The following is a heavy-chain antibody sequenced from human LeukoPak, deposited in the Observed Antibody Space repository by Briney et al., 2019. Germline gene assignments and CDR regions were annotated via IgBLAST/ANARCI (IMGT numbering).Heavy chain of an antibody. V-gene: IGHV3-48*03. CDR2: MSSTGDII. J-gene: IGHJ4*02. Sequence: PGESLRLSCAASGFTFSTYEMHWVRQAPGKGLEWVSYMSSTGDIIYYADSVKGRFTISRDNAKNSLYLQMDSLRAEDTAVYYCARDDGGRHTSSLDYRGQGTLVAVSS. CDR3: ARDDGGRHTSSLDY. D-gene: IGHD6-6*01. CDR1: GFTFSTYE.